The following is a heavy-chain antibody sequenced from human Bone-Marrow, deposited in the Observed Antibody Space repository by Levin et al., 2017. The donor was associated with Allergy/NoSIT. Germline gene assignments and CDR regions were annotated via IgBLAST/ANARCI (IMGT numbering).Heavy chain of an antibody. Sequence: SETLSLTCTVSGGSISSSSYYWGWIRQPPGKGLEWIGSIYYSGSTYYNPSLKSRVTISVDTSKNQFSLKLSSVTAADTAVYYCASGVVPFGYSSSGTLDYWGQGTLVTVSS. CDR2: IYYSGST. V-gene: IGHV4-39*07. CDR3: ASGVVPFGYSSSGTLDY. J-gene: IGHJ4*02. D-gene: IGHD6-13*01. CDR1: GGSISSSSYY.